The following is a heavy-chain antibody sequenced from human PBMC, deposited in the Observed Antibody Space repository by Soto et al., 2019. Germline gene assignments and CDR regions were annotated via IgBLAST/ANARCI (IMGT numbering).Heavy chain of an antibody. J-gene: IGHJ4*02. V-gene: IGHV4-4*02. Sequence: SETLSLTCGVSGGSTSSSRWWSWVRQPPGKGLEWLGEVYHTGSANYNPSLRSRVTISVDRSRNQLSLNVTSVTAADTAVYYCGRDVRRYYRDQFDSCGQGILVPVSS. CDR3: GRDVRRYYRDQFDS. CDR1: GGSTSSSRW. CDR2: VYHTGSA. D-gene: IGHD4-17*01.